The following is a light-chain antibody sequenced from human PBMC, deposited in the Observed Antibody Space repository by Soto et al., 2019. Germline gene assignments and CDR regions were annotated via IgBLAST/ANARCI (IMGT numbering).Light chain of an antibody. CDR3: QQSSSSPPEFT. CDR1: QSVNSNY. Sequence: EIVLTQSPGTLSVSPGERVTLSCRASQSVNSNYLAWYQQRPGQAPRLLIFGASYRATGIPDRFSGSGSGTAFTLTISRLEPEDFAVYSCQQSSSSPPEFTFGPGTKVDSK. V-gene: IGKV3-20*01. CDR2: GAS. J-gene: IGKJ3*01.